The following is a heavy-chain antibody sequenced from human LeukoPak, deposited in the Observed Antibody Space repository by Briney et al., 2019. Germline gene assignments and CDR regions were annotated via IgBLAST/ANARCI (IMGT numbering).Heavy chain of an antibody. CDR1: GFTFSSYG. Sequence: GGFLRLSCAASGFTFSSYGMHWVRQAPGKGLEWVAFIRYDGSNKYYADSVKGRFTISRDNSKNTLYLQMNSLRAEDTAVYYCAKAARGSDYWGQGTLVTVSS. CDR3: AKAARGSDY. V-gene: IGHV3-30*02. CDR2: IRYDGSNK. D-gene: IGHD3-10*01. J-gene: IGHJ4*02.